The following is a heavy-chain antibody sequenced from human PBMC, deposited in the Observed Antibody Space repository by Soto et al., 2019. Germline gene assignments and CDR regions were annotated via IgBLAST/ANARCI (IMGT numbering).Heavy chain of an antibody. V-gene: IGHV3-64*02. J-gene: IGHJ4*02. CDR3: ARERGDEWELLLDY. CDR2: ISSNGGST. CDR1: GFTFSSYA. Sequence: SLRLSCAASGFTFSSYAMHWVRQAPGKGLEYVSAISSNGGSTYYADSVKGRFTISRDNSKNTLYLQMGSLRAEDMAVYYCARERGDEWELLLDYWGQGTLVTVSS. D-gene: IGHD1-26*01.